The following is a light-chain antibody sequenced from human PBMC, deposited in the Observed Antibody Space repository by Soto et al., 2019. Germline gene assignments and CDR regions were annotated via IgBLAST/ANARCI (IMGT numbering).Light chain of an antibody. J-gene: IGLJ3*02. Sequence: SYELTQPPSGSVSPGQTASVTCSGDKLGDGFASWYQQKSGQSPVLVIYQDNKRPSGIPERFSGSNSGNTATLTISGTQAMDEADYYCQAWDRTNSWVFGGGTKLTVL. CDR3: QAWDRTNSWV. CDR2: QDN. V-gene: IGLV3-1*01. CDR1: KLGDGF.